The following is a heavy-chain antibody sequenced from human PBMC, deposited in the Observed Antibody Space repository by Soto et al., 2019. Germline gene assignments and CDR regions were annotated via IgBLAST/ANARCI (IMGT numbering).Heavy chain of an antibody. CDR2: TYYRSKWYN. CDR1: GDSVSSNSAA. V-gene: IGHV6-1*01. CDR3: ARDQGSGSYNYYYYGMDV. J-gene: IGHJ6*02. Sequence: SQTLSLTCAISGDSVSSNSAAWNWIRQSPSRGLEWLGRTYYRSKWYNDYAVSVKSRITINPDTSKNQFCLQLNSVTPEDTAVYYCARDQGSGSYNYYYYGMDVWGQGTTVTVSS. D-gene: IGHD3-10*01.